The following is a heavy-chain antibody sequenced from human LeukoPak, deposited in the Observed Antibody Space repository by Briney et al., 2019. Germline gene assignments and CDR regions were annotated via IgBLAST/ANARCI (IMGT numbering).Heavy chain of an antibody. CDR1: GFTFRDYY. CDR3: ARDRGIAARPAYYYGMDV. V-gene: IGHV3-11*05. D-gene: IGHD6-6*01. J-gene: IGHJ6*02. Sequence: GGSLRLSCVASGFTFRDYYMSWIRRAPGKGLEWVSYISSSSSYIDYADSVKGRFTIFRDNAKNSLHLQMKSLRAEDTAVYYCARDRGIAARPAYYYGMDVWGQGTTVTVSS. CDR2: ISSSSSYI.